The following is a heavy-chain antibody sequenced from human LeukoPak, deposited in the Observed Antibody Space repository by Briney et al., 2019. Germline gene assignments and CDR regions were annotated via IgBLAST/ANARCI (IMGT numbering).Heavy chain of an antibody. CDR3: ARDGPLYCSGGSCYSTGVRWFDP. J-gene: IGHJ5*02. CDR2: IYYSGST. Sequence: PSETLSLTCTVSGGSISSGGYYWSRIRQHPGKGLEWIGYIYYSGSTYYNPSLNSRVTISVDTSKNQFSLKLSSVTAADTAVYYCARDGPLYCSGGSCYSTGVRWFDPWGQGTLVTVSS. V-gene: IGHV4-31*03. D-gene: IGHD2-15*01. CDR1: GGSISSGGYY.